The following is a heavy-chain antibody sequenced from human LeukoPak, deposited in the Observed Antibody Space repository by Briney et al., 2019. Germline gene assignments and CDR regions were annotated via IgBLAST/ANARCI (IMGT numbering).Heavy chain of an antibody. Sequence: GGSLRLSCAASGFTFSDYWMHWVRQAPGKGLVWVSRIKSDGGLTNYADSVKGRFTISRDNSKNTLYLQMNSLRAEDTAVYYCARGYSYGNPGPLDYWGQGTLVTVSS. CDR1: GFTFSDYW. D-gene: IGHD5-18*01. V-gene: IGHV3-74*01. CDR2: IKSDGGLT. J-gene: IGHJ4*01. CDR3: ARGYSYGNPGPLDY.